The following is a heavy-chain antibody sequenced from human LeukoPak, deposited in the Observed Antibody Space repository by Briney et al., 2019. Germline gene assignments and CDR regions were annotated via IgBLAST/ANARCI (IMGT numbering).Heavy chain of an antibody. CDR2: ISSSSSYI. D-gene: IGHD5-12*01. J-gene: IGHJ4*02. Sequence: GGSLRLSCVVSGFIFSSYSMNWVRQAPGKGLEWVSSISSSSSYIYYADSLKGRFTISRDNAKNSLYLQMNSLRAEDTAVYYCARGERYSGYDSLGDYWGQGTLVTVSS. CDR1: GFIFSSYS. CDR3: ARGERYSGYDSLGDY. V-gene: IGHV3-21*01.